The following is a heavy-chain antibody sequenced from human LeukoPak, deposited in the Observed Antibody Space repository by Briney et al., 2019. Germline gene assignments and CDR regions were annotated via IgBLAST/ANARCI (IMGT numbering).Heavy chain of an antibody. Sequence: ASVKVSCKASGYTFTSYYMHWVRQAPGQGLEWMGIINPSGGSTSCAQKFQGRVTMTRDTSTSTVYMELSSLRSEDTAVYYCARDLGVVTAIHSQYYFDYWGQGTLVTVSS. J-gene: IGHJ4*02. D-gene: IGHD2-21*02. V-gene: IGHV1-46*01. CDR1: GYTFTSYY. CDR3: ARDLGVVTAIHSQYYFDY. CDR2: INPSGGST.